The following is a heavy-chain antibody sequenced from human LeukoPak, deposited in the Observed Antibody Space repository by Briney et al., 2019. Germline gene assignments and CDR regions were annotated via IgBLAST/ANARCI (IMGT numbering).Heavy chain of an antibody. CDR2: IDSDGSRI. V-gene: IGHV3-74*01. D-gene: IGHD2/OR15-2a*01. CDR3: AGGRDSTELYFDS. Sequence: GGSLRLSCEASGLTFSSYWMHWVRQAPGKGLVWVSRIDSDGSRISYVDSVKGRFTISRDNAKNTLYLQMNSLSAEDTAVYYCAGGRDSTELYFDSWGQGTLVTVSS. CDR1: GLTFSSYW. J-gene: IGHJ4*02.